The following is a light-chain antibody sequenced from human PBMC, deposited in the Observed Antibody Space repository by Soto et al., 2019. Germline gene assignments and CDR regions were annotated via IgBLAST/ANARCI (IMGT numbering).Light chain of an antibody. CDR3: SSYAGTNVV. V-gene: IGLV2-8*01. CDR2: EVN. J-gene: IGLJ2*01. CDR1: SSDVGGYNF. Sequence: QSGLTQPPSASGSPGQSVTISCTGTSSDVGGYNFVSWYQQHPGKAPKLMIFEVNKRPSGVPDRFSGSKSGNTASLTVSGLQAEDEADYYCSSYAGTNVVFGGGTKLTVL.